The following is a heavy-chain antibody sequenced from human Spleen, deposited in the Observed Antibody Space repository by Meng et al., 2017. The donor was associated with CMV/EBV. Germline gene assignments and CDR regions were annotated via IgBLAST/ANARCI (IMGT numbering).Heavy chain of an antibody. D-gene: IGHD2-15*01. CDR2: IYYSGST. CDR3: ARIGEDGYCRGGTCYYIDY. J-gene: IGHJ4*02. V-gene: IGHV4-31*03. Sequence: SETLSLTCTVSGGSISSGGYYWSWIRQHPGKGLEWIGYIYYSGSTYYNPSLKSRVTISVDTSKNQLSLKLSSVTAADTAVYYCARIGEDGYCRGGTCYYIDYWGQGTLVPVSS. CDR1: GGSISSGGYY.